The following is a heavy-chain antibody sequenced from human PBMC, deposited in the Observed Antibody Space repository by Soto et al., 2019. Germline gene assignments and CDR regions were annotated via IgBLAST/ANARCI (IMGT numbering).Heavy chain of an antibody. Sequence: QVQLQESGPGLVKPSQTLSLTCTVSGGSISSGGYYWNWIRQHPGKGLEWIGYIYYIGSTYNNPSIKSRVTISLDTSKNQFSLKLSSVTAAYTAVDYCARSVFPWGQGTLVTVSS. J-gene: IGHJ5*02. CDR1: GGSISSGGYY. CDR2: IYYIGST. V-gene: IGHV4-31*03. CDR3: ARSVFP.